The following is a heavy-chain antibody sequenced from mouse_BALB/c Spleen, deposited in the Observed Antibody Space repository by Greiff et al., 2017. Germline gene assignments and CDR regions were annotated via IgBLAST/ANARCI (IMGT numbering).Heavy chain of an antibody. CDR2: ISSGGGST. CDR1: GFAFSSYD. CDR3: ASGLRPFDY. V-gene: IGHV5-12-1*01. Sequence: EVKVVESGGGLVKPGGSLKLSCAASGFAFSSYDMSWVRQTPEKRLEWVAYISSGGGSTYYPDTVKGRFTISRDNAKNTLYLQMSSLKSEDTAMYYCASGLRPFDYWGQGTTLTVSS. J-gene: IGHJ2*01. D-gene: IGHD1-2*01.